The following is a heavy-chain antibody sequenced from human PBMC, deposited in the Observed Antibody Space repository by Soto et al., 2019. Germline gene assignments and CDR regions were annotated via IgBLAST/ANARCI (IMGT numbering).Heavy chain of an antibody. J-gene: IGHJ4*01. D-gene: IGHD2-2*01. CDR2: ISYDGSNK. Sequence: PGGSLRLSCAASGSTFSSYGMHWVRQAPGKGLEWVAVISYDGSNKYYADSVKGRFTISRDNSKDTLYLQMNSLRAEDTAVYYCAKDCYSSITIVGFDYWGHGTLVTV. V-gene: IGHV3-30*18. CDR1: GSTFSSYG. CDR3: AKDCYSSITIVGFDY.